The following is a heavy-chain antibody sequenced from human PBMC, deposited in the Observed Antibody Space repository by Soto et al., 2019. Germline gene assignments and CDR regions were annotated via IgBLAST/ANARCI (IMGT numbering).Heavy chain of an antibody. J-gene: IGHJ6*02. CDR3: AKLGQLYGMDV. CDR1: GFTFSSYG. Sequence: PGGSLRLSCAASGFTFSSYGMHWVRQAPGKGLEWVAVISYDGGNKYYADSVKGRFTISRDNSKNTLYLQMNSLRAEDTAVYYRAKLGQLYGMDVWGQGTTVTVSS. CDR2: ISYDGGNK. D-gene: IGHD3-16*01. V-gene: IGHV3-30*18.